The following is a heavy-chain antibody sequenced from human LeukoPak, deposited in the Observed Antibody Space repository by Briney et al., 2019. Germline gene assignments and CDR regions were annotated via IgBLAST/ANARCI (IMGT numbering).Heavy chain of an antibody. D-gene: IGHD3-3*01. Sequence: GESLKISCRGSGYDFTPYWIAWVRQMPGKGLEWMGIIYPSDSDTRYSPSFQDQVTISADKSFSTASLQWSSLTASDTAMYYCARRIPDGHYVGFDYWGQGTLVTVSS. V-gene: IGHV5-51*01. CDR2: IYPSDSDT. CDR1: GYDFTPYW. J-gene: IGHJ4*02. CDR3: ARRIPDGHYVGFDY.